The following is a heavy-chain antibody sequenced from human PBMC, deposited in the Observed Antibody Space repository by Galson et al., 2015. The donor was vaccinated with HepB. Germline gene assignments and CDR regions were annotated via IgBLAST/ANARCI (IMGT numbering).Heavy chain of an antibody. D-gene: IGHD7-27*01. CDR3: AKGALTGSRFYYGMDV. CDR2: ISGTGGRP. CDR1: GFTFSSYA. Sequence: SLRLSCAASGFTFSSYAVSWVRQAPGTGLDWVSAISGTGGRPYYADSVMGRLTISRDNSKNTLYLHMNSLRAEDTAVYFCAKGALTGSRFYYGMDVWGLGTTVTVSS. J-gene: IGHJ6*02. V-gene: IGHV3-23*01.